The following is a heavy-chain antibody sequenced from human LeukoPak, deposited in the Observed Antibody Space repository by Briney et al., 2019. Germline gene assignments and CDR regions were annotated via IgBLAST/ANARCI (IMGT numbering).Heavy chain of an antibody. V-gene: IGHV1-18*01. J-gene: IGHJ4*02. Sequence: ASVKVSCKASGYTFTSYGISWVRQAPGQGLEWMGWISAYNGNTNYARKLQGRVTMTTDTSTSTAYMELRSLRSDDTAVYYCARDVTSGWYPVYFDYWGQGTLVTVSS. CDR1: GYTFTSYG. CDR3: ARDVTSGWYPVYFDY. CDR2: ISAYNGNT. D-gene: IGHD6-19*01.